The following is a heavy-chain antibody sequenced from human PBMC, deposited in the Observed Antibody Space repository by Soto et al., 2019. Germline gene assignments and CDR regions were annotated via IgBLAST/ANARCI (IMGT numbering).Heavy chain of an antibody. CDR2: IFHDGTA. J-gene: IGHJ4*02. CDR3: ARLVYDTRLNYMYFDF. CDR1: GVSISSGNW. D-gene: IGHD3-10*01. Sequence: SETLSLTCAVSGVSISSGNWWTWVRQTPQRGLEYIGEIFHDGTANYYPSFERRVAISVDTSKNQFSLKLTSVTAAGTAIYFCARLVYDTRLNYMYFDFWGQGALVTVSS. V-gene: IGHV4-4*02.